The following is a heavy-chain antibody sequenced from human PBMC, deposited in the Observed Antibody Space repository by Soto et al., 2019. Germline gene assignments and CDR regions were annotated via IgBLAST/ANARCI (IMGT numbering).Heavy chain of an antibody. Sequence: QVQLVESGGGLVKPGGSLRLSCAASGFTFSDYFMSWIRQAPGKGLEWISYISSSGGTLYYADSVKGRFTISRDNAKSLLYLQMNSVRPEDTAVYYCARDRRADAFDIWGQGTMVTVSS. CDR2: ISSSGGTL. V-gene: IGHV3-11*01. J-gene: IGHJ3*02. CDR3: ARDRRADAFDI. CDR1: GFTFSDYF.